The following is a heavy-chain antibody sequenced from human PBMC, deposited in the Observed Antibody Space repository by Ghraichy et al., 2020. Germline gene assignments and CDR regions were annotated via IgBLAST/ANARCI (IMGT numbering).Heavy chain of an antibody. CDR3: ARARPIAVAGQTATNWFDP. V-gene: IGHV4-39*07. J-gene: IGHJ5*02. D-gene: IGHD6-19*01. CDR1: GGSISSSSYY. Sequence: SETLSLTCTVSGGSISSSSYYWGWIRQPPGKGLEWIGSIYYSGSTYYNPSLKSRVTISVDTSKNQFSLKLSSVTAADTAVYYCARARPIAVAGQTATNWFDPWGQGTLVTVSS. CDR2: IYYSGST.